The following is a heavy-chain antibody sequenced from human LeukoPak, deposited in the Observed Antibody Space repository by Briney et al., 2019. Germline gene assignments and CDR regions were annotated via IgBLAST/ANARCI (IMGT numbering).Heavy chain of an antibody. D-gene: IGHD1-1*01. CDR3: ATFGAHWNLDY. J-gene: IGHJ4*02. CDR1: GFTFSSYS. Sequence: GGSLRLSCAASGFTFSSYSMNWVRQAPGKGLEWVSFISSSSSYIYYADSVKGRFTISRDNAKNSLYLQMNSLRAEDTAIYYCATFGAHWNLDYWGQGTLVTVSS. CDR2: ISSSSSYI. V-gene: IGHV3-21*01.